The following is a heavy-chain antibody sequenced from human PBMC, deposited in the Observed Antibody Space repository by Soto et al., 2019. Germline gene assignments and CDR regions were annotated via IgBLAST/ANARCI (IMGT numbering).Heavy chain of an antibody. CDR1: GYTFTSYG. CDR2: ISAYNGNT. D-gene: IGHD3-9*01. V-gene: IGHV1-18*01. CDR3: ARIEYYDILTGFPPFDY. Sequence: ASVKVSCKASGYTFTSYGISWVRQAPGQGLEWMGWISAYNGNTNYAQKLPGRVTVTTDTSTSTAYMELRSLRSDDTAVYYCARIEYYDILTGFPPFDYWGQGTLVTVSS. J-gene: IGHJ4*02.